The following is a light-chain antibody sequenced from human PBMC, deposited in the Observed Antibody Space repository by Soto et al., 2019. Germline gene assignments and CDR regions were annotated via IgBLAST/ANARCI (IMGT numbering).Light chain of an antibody. CDR3: QQYSSLWT. V-gene: IGKV3-20*01. J-gene: IGKJ1*01. CDR1: QSVNNNY. CDR2: GAS. Sequence: EIVLTQSPGTLSLSPGERATLSCRTSQSVNNNYLAWYQQKPGQAPRLLIYGASSRATGIPDGFSGSGSGTDFTLSISRLEPEDFAVYYCQQYSSLWTFGQGTKVDIK.